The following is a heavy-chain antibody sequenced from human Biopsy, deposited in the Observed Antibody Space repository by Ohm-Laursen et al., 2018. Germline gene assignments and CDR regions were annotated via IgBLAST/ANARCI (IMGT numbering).Heavy chain of an antibody. Sequence: QTLSLTCAISGDSVSNNDAAWNWIRQSPSRGLEWLGRTYYRTKWYSDSAVSVKSRITISVDTSKNQFSLHLKSVSPDDTAVYYCARETPTGIPFNWFDPWGQGTLVIVST. CDR1: GDSVSNNDAA. J-gene: IGHJ5*02. CDR2: TYYRTKWYS. CDR3: ARETPTGIPFNWFDP. D-gene: IGHD1-1*01. V-gene: IGHV6-1*01.